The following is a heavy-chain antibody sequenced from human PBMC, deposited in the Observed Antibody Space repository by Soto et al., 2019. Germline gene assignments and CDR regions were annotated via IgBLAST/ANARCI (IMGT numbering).Heavy chain of an antibody. CDR1: GFTIGAYG. V-gene: IGHV3-64*01. Sequence: EVQVVESGGGLVQPGDSLRLSCAASGFTIGAYGLHWVRQAPGKALEYISAISSYRGNIYYANPVKGRFTISRENYKNMLYLQMGIQIAVDMGVYYCARDVGSGNYYKGVNYYYDKDVWGKGTTVTGSS. D-gene: IGHD3-10*01. J-gene: IGHJ6*03. CDR2: ISSYRGNI. CDR3: ARDVGSGNYYKGVNYYYDKDV.